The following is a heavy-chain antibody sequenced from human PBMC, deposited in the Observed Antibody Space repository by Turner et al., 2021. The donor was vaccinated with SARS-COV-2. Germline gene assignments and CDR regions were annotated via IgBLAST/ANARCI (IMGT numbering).Heavy chain of an antibody. Sequence: QVHLQPWGKQLLKPSETLSLTCAVYRGSFTDSYWSWIRQSPERGLDWIGEINNSGITNINPSLKSRVTMSVDTPKNQFSLKLISVTAADTAIYYCARGSVTWGQGTLVTVSS. CDR2: INNSGIT. CDR1: RGSFTDSY. CDR3: ARGSVT. J-gene: IGHJ4*02. V-gene: IGHV4-34*01. D-gene: IGHD2-21*02.